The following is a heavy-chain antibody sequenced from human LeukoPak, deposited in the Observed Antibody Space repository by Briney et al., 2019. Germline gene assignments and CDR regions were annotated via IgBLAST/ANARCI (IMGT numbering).Heavy chain of an antibody. D-gene: IGHD3-3*01. CDR2: INPSGGST. V-gene: IGHV1-46*03. CDR1: GYTFTSYY. Sequence: EASVKVSCKASGYTFTSYYMHWVRQAPGQGREWMGIINPSGGSTSYAQKFQGRVTMTRDTSTSTVYMELSSLRSEDTAVYYCAREYYDFWSGYLGYYYYYMDVWGKGTTVTVSS. CDR3: AREYYDFWSGYLGYYYYYMDV. J-gene: IGHJ6*03.